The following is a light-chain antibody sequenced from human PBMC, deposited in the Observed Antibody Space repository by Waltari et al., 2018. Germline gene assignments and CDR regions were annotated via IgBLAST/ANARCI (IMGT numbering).Light chain of an antibody. V-gene: IGLV2-14*03. Sequence: QSALTQPASVSGSPGQSITISCTGTSSDIGGYSFVSWYQQHPGKATKLMINDVISRPSGVSDRFSVSKSGNTASLTISGLQAEDEADYYCSSYSNTNTPYVVLLFGGGTKLTVL. CDR2: DVI. CDR1: SSDIGGYSF. J-gene: IGLJ2*01. CDR3: SSYSNTNTPYVVLL.